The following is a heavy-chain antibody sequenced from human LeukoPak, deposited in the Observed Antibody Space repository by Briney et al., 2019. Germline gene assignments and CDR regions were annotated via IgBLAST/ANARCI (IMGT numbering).Heavy chain of an antibody. D-gene: IGHD2-2*01. CDR1: GYSFTSQW. CDR3: ARSSASDAFDI. V-gene: IGHV5-51*01. J-gene: IGHJ3*02. Sequence: GESLKISCQGSGYSFTSQWIGWVRQMPGKGLEWMGILYPGDSDTRYGPSFQGQVTISADKSIRTAFLHWSSLKASDTAMYYCARSSASDAFDIWGQGTMVTVSS. CDR2: LYPGDSDT.